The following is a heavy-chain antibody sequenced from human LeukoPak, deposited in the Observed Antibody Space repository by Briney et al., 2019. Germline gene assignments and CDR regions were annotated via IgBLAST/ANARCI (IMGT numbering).Heavy chain of an antibody. CDR1: GGSFSGYY. CDR3: ASTTYNAFDI. D-gene: IGHD1-14*01. CDR2: INHSGST. Sequence: PSETLSLTCAVYGGSFSGYYWSWIRHPPGKGLESIREINHSGSTNYNPSLQSRATISVDTSKNQFSLKLSSVTAADTAVYYCASTTYNAFDIWGQGTMVTVSS. V-gene: IGHV4-34*01. J-gene: IGHJ3*02.